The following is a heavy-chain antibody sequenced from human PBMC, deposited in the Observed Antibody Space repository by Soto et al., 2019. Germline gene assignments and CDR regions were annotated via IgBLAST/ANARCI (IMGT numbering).Heavy chain of an antibody. D-gene: IGHD5-18*01. CDR3: ARTLYSYGPRFDY. J-gene: IGHJ4*02. CDR1: GYTFTGYY. V-gene: IGHV1-2*04. CDR2: INPNSGGT. Sequence: GASVKVSCKASGYTFTGYYMHWVRQAPGQGLEWMGWINPNSGGTNYAQKFQGWVTMTRDTSISTAYMELSRLRSDDTAVYYCARTLYSYGPRFDYWGQGTLVTVSS.